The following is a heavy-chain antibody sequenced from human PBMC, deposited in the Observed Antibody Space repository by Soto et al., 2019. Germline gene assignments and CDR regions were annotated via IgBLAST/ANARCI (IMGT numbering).Heavy chain of an antibody. CDR1: GFTLRNYA. CDR3: AKAKNDYNWDNRPPFDY. J-gene: IGHJ4*02. D-gene: IGHD1-20*01. Sequence: PGGVLRLSCEASGFTLRNYAMTWDRQPPRKGLEWVSLISANDVGTYYAESVKTRFTISTDQSRNTVYLQMDSLRADDTAIYYCAKAKNDYNWDNRPPFDYWGQGTLVTVS. V-gene: IGHV3-23*01. CDR2: ISANDVGT.